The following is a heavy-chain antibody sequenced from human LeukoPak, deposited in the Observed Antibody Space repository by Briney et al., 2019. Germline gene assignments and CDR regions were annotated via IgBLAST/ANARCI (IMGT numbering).Heavy chain of an antibody. D-gene: IGHD4-17*01. CDR3: ARVRPSVDYGDYGAYFDY. CDR1: GYTFTSYY. Sequence: GASVKVSCKASGYTFTSYYMHWVRQAPGQGLEWMGIINPSGGSTNYAQKLQGRVTMTTDTSTSTAYMELRSLRSDDTAVYYCARVRPSVDYGDYGAYFDYWGQGTLVTVSS. CDR2: INPSGGST. J-gene: IGHJ4*02. V-gene: IGHV1-46*01.